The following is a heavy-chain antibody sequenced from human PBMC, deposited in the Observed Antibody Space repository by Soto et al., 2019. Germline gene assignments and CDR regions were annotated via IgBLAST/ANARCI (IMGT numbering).Heavy chain of an antibody. V-gene: IGHV1-18*01. CDR1: GYTFTTYA. Sequence: QVQLVQSGAEVKKPGASVKVSCKASGYTFTTYAISWVRQAPGQGLERMGRISTYNGNTKYAQKLQGRVTMTTDTSTSTAYMELRSLRSDDTAVYYCARDPQYSTSSQVFDSWGQGTLVTVSS. D-gene: IGHD6-6*01. CDR2: ISTYNGNT. J-gene: IGHJ4*02. CDR3: ARDPQYSTSSQVFDS.